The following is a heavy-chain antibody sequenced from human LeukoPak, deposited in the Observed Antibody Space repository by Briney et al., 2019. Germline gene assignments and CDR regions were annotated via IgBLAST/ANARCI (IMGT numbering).Heavy chain of an antibody. J-gene: IGHJ5*02. Sequence: GRPLRLSCVASGFTFSTFAMHWVRQTPDKGLDWVASISSDGRSENYADSVKGRFTISRDNSKNTLYLRMNNLTPEDTAVYYCAKGYSSASHANWFGPWGQGTLVTVSS. V-gene: IGHV3-30*18. D-gene: IGHD5-18*01. CDR3: AKGYSSASHANWFGP. CDR2: ISSDGRSE. CDR1: GFTFSTFA.